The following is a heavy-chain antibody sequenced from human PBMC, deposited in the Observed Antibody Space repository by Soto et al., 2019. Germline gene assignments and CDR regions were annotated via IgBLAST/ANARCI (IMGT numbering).Heavy chain of an antibody. Sequence: ASVKVSCKAIGYSFTSHYMHWVRQAPGQGLEWMGTISPGGVNIAYAQKFQGRVTITSDTSASTAYMELSSLRSEDTAVYYCARSIVVVTAADYWGQGTLVTVSS. CDR1: GYSFTSHY. D-gene: IGHD2-21*02. J-gene: IGHJ4*02. CDR2: ISPGGVNI. V-gene: IGHV1-46*01. CDR3: ARSIVVVTAADY.